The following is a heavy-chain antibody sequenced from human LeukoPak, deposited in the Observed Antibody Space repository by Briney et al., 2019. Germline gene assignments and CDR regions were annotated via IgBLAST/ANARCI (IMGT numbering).Heavy chain of an antibody. V-gene: IGHV3-23*01. D-gene: IGHD6-19*01. CDR1: GFTFSGYA. J-gene: IGHJ4*02. Sequence: GGSLRLSCAASGFTFSGYAMSWVRQAPGKGLRWVSAISGSGGSTYYADSVKGRFTISRDNSKNTLYLQMNSLRAEDTAVYYCARGHSGWYDYWGQGTLVTVSS. CDR3: ARGHSGWYDY. CDR2: ISGSGGST.